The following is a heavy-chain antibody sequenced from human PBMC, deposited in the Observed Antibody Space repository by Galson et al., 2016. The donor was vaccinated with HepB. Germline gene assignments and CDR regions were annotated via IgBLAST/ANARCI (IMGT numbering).Heavy chain of an antibody. J-gene: IGHJ4*02. V-gene: IGHV3-23*01. Sequence: SLRLSCAASGFTFSSYAMNWVRQAPGKGLEWVSAISGRGGTTYYADSVKGRFTVSRDNSKNTLYLQMNSLRAEDTAVYYCAQPRTPSTSYFDYWGQGTLVTVSS. CDR3: AQPRTPSTSYFDY. CDR2: ISGRGGTT. CDR1: GFTFSSYA. D-gene: IGHD1-14*01.